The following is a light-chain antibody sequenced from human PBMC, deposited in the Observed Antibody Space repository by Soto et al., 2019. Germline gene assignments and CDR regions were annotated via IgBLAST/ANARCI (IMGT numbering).Light chain of an antibody. J-gene: IGKJ2*01. V-gene: IGKV2-30*01. Sequence: EAVLTQSPATLPVTLGQPASISCRSSLSLVYSDGNIYFNWFQQRPGHSPRRLIYKVSSRDSGVPDRFSGSGSGTEFTLKISRVEAEDFAVYYCMHAAYWPYTFGQGTRLEIK. CDR1: LSLVYSDGNIY. CDR3: MHAAYWPYT. CDR2: KVS.